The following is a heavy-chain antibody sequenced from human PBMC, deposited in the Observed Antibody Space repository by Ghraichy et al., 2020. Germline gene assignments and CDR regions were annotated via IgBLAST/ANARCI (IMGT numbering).Heavy chain of an antibody. D-gene: IGHD2/OR15-2a*01. V-gene: IGHV4-39*01. J-gene: IGHJ4*02. Sequence: SETLSLTCTVSGGSISSSSYYWGWIRQPPGKGLEWIGSINYSGSTYYNPSLKSRVTISVDTSKNQFSLKLSSVTAADTAVYYCARHGLIGYWGQGTLVTVSS. CDR2: INYSGST. CDR1: GGSISSSSYY. CDR3: ARHGLIGY.